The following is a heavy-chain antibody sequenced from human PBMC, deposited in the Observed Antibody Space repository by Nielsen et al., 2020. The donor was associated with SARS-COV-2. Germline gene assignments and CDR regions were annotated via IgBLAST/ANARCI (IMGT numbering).Heavy chain of an antibody. J-gene: IGHJ4*02. CDR2: IYYSGST. CDR3: ARCSGIHYDFWSGYWYYFDY. D-gene: IGHD3-3*01. Sequence: SETLSLTCTVSGGSISSGGYYWGWIRQHPGKGLEWIGYIYYSGSTYYNPSLKSRVTISVDTSKNQFSLKLSSVTAADTAVYYCARCSGIHYDFWSGYWYYFDYWGQGTLVTVSS. V-gene: IGHV4-31*03. CDR1: GGSISSGGYY.